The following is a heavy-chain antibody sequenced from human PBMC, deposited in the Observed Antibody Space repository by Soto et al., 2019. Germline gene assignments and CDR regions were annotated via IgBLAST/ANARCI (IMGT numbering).Heavy chain of an antibody. V-gene: IGHV4-39*01. J-gene: IGHJ4*02. CDR3: ARQRTVVVITGNFDY. Sequence: SETLSLTCTVSGGSISSSSYYWGWIRQPPGKGLEWIGSIYYSGTTYYNPSLKSRVTISVDTSKNQFSLKLSSVTAADTAVYYCARQRTVVVITGNFDYWGQGTLVTVS. D-gene: IGHD3-22*01. CDR1: GGSISSSSYY. CDR2: IYYSGTT.